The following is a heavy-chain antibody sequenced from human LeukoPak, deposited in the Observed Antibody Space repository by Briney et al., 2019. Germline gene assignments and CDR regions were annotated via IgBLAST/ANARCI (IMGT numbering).Heavy chain of an antibody. Sequence: SETLSLTCTVSGGSISSYYWSWIRQPPGKGLEWIGYIYYSGSTNYNPSLESRVTISVDTSKNQFSLKLSSVTAADTAVYYCASSDYPQNPPDYWGQGTLVTVSS. CDR2: IYYSGST. V-gene: IGHV4-59*01. J-gene: IGHJ4*02. D-gene: IGHD4-17*01. CDR3: ASSDYPQNPPDY. CDR1: GGSISSYY.